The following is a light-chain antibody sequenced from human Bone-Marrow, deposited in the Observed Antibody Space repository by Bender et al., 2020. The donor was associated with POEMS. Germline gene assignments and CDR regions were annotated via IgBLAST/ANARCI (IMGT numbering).Light chain of an antibody. V-gene: IGLV1-44*01. CDR3: SSYTSSSTPWV. CDR2: NNN. Sequence: QSVLTQPPSASGTPGQRVTISCSGGSSNIGAHAVNWYQQLPGTAPKLLIYNNNQRPSGVPDRFSGSKSGTSASLTISGLQVEDEADYYCSSYTSSSTPWVFGGGTKLTVL. CDR1: SSNIGAHA. J-gene: IGLJ3*02.